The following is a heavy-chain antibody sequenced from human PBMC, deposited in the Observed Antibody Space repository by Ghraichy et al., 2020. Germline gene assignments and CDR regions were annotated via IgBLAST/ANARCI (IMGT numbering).Heavy chain of an antibody. J-gene: IGHJ4*02. Sequence: SETLSLTCSVSGGSVSSGRNYWSWIRQPPGKGLEWIGYIYHTGITDYNPSLRGRVTISVERSKNQFSLKMNSVTAADTAVYYCARAPMSPGSWYGFDYWGQGTLVTVSS. CDR2: IYHTGIT. D-gene: IGHD6-13*01. V-gene: IGHV4-61*01. CDR3: ARAPMSPGSWYGFDY. CDR1: GGSVSSGRNY.